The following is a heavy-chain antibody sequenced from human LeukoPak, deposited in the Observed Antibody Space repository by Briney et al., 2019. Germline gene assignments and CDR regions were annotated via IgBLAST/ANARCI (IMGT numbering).Heavy chain of an antibody. V-gene: IGHV4-34*09. CDR2: IYYSGST. CDR1: GGSFSGYY. CDR3: ARGPAVAATIPFDY. J-gene: IGHJ4*02. D-gene: IGHD6-19*01. Sequence: SETLSLTCAVYGGSFSGYYWSWIRQPPGKGLEWIGYIYYSGSTYYNPSLKSRVAISVDTSKNQFSLKLSSVTAADTAIYYCARGPAVAATIPFDYWGQGTLVTVSS.